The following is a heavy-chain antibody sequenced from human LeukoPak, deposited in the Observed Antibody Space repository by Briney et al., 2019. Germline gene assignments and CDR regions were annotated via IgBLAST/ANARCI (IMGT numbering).Heavy chain of an antibody. CDR1: GFTVSNNS. CDR2: IYSGGAT. J-gene: IGHJ4*02. Sequence: GGSLRLSCAASGFTVSNNSMSWVRQAPGKGLEWVSVIYSGGATFYADSVKGRFTISRDSSKNTLFLQMNSLRPEDTAVYYCAKDRAYTYGYSYYFDYWGQGTLVTVSS. V-gene: IGHV3-53*01. D-gene: IGHD5-18*01. CDR3: AKDRAYTYGYSYYFDY.